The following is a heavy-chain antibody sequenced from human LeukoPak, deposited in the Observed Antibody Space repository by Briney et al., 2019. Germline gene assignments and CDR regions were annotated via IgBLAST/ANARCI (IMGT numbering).Heavy chain of an antibody. V-gene: IGHV4-34*01. D-gene: IGHD3-22*01. J-gene: IGHJ4*02. CDR2: INHSGST. Sequence: SETLSLTCAVYGGSFSGYYWSWIRQPPGKGLEWIGEINHSGSTNYNPSLKSRVTISVDTSKNQFSLKLSSVTAADTAVYYCASSSGYYYHSFDYWGQGTLVTVSS. CDR1: GGSFSGYY. CDR3: ASSSGYYYHSFDY.